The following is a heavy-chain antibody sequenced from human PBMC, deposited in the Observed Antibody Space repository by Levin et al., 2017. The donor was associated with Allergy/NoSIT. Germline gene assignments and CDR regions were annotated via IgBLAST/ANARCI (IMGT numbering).Heavy chain of an antibody. J-gene: IGHJ4*02. Sequence: ASVKVSCKTSGYTFTSYAIHWARQAPGQGLEWMGWIKAGNGNTQYSQKFQGRVTITVDTAASTAYMDLSNLRSEDTAVYYCARDNKENWGAHFGDWGQGTLVTVSS. CDR2: IKAGNGNT. V-gene: IGHV1-3*01. CDR3: ARDNKENWGAHFGD. CDR1: GYTFTSYA. D-gene: IGHD7-27*01.